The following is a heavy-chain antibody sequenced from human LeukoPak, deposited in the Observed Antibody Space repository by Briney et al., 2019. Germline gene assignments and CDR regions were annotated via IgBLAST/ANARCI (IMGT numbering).Heavy chain of an antibody. CDR3: ARRSGIAVAGAFDY. CDR2: ISGSGDST. V-gene: IGHV3-23*01. D-gene: IGHD6-19*01. Sequence: GGSLRLSCAASGFTFSNYAMRWVRQAPGKGLEWVSGISGSGDSTYYADSVKGRFTISRDNSKNTLYLQMNSLRAEDTAVYYCARRSGIAVAGAFDYWGQGALVTVSS. CDR1: GFTFSNYA. J-gene: IGHJ4*02.